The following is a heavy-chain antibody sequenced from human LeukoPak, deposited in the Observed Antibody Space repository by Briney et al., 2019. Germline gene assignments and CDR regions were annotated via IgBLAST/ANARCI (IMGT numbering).Heavy chain of an antibody. Sequence: GASVKVSCKASGYTFTSYAMHWVRQAPGQRLEWMGWINAGNGNTKYSQEFQGRVTITRDTSASTAYMELSSLRSEDMAVYYCARGWVYCSGGSCYSLPDDYWGQGTLATVSS. CDR1: GYTFTSYA. V-gene: IGHV1-3*03. D-gene: IGHD2-15*01. CDR2: INAGNGNT. J-gene: IGHJ4*02. CDR3: ARGWVYCSGGSCYSLPDDY.